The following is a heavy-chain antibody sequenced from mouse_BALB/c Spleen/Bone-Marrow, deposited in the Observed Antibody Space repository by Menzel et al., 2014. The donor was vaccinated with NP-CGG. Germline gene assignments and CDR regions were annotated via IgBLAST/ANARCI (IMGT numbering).Heavy chain of an antibody. J-gene: IGHJ4*01. Sequence: EVQLAESGGGLVQPGGPLKLSCAASGFTFNSNTMSWVRQTPEKRLEWVAYITNGGGATYYLDTVKGRFTISRDSAKNTLYLQMSSLKSEDTAMYYCARPRYPFYAMDSWAQGTSVTVSS. V-gene: IGHV5-12-2*01. CDR2: ITNGGGAT. CDR1: GFTFNSNT. D-gene: IGHD2-14*01. CDR3: ARPRYPFYAMDS.